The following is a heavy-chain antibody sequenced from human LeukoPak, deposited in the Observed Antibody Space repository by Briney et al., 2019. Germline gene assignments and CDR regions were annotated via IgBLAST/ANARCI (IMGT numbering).Heavy chain of an antibody. CDR1: GYSFTTDW. CDR2: IDPTDSYT. Sequence: GESLRISCKASGYSFTTDWITWVRRMPGKGPEWMGTIDPTDSYTNYSPSFQGHVTISVDESITTAYLQWSSLKASDTAIYFCARHQNFASASPFDYWGQGTLVTVSS. J-gene: IGHJ4*02. D-gene: IGHD3-10*01. CDR3: ARHQNFASASPFDY. V-gene: IGHV5-10-1*01.